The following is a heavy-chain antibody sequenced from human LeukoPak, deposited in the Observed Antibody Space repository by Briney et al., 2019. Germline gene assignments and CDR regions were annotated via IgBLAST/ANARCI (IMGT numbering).Heavy chain of an antibody. Sequence: GGSLRLSCAASGFTFSSYGMHWVRQAPGKGLEWVAVISYDGSNKYYADSVKGRFTISRDNSKNTLYLQMNSLRAEDTAVYYCAKEGCCSSTSCYSLFKYFQHWGQGTLVTVSS. V-gene: IGHV3-30*18. CDR1: GFTFSSYG. CDR2: ISYDGSNK. D-gene: IGHD2-2*01. CDR3: AKEGCCSSTSCYSLFKYFQH. J-gene: IGHJ1*01.